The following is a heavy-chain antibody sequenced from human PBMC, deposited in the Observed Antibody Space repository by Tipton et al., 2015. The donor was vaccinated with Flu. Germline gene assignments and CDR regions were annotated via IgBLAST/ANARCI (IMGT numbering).Heavy chain of an antibody. CDR3: GRGLVGATGWGDY. CDR1: GGSLDLYY. Sequence: LSLTCTVSGGSLDLYYWGWIRQPPGKGLEWVSCINTDGSSTSYADSVKGRFTISRDNAKNTLYLQMNSLRAEDTGLYYCGRGLVGATGWGDYWGQGALVTVSS. V-gene: IGHV3-74*01. D-gene: IGHD1-26*01. CDR2: INTDGSST. J-gene: IGHJ4*02.